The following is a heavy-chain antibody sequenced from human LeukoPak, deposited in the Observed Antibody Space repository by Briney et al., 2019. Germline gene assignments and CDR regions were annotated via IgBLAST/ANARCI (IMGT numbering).Heavy chain of an antibody. CDR2: ISGSGGST. CDR1: GFTVSSNY. V-gene: IGHV3-23*01. CDR3: AKDSFDWLSDTLDI. Sequence: GGSLRLSCAASGFTVSSNYMSWVRQAPGKGLEWVSDISGSGGSTNYADSVKGRFTISRDNSKNTLYLQMNSLRAEDTAVYYCAKDSFDWLSDTLDIWGQGTMVTVSS. J-gene: IGHJ3*02. D-gene: IGHD3-9*01.